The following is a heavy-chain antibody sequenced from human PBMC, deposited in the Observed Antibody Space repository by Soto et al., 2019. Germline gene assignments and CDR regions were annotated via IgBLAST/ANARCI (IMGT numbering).Heavy chain of an antibody. CDR1: GFTFSTYS. CDR3: ARVYCTGGNCYYHYYYMDV. V-gene: IGHV3-48*01. D-gene: IGHD2-8*02. J-gene: IGHJ6*03. CDR2: ISSTSSMI. Sequence: EVQLVESGGGLVQPGGSLRLSCAASGFTFSTYSMMWVRQAPGKGLEWVSYISSTSSMIYYADSVKGRFTISRDNAKDSLYMQMSSLRPEDTAVYYCARVYCTGGNCYYHYYYMDVWGKGTTATVSS.